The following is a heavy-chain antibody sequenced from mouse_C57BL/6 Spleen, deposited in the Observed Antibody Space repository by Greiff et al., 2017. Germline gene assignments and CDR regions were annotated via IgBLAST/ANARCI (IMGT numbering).Heavy chain of an antibody. CDR1: GYAFSSSW. CDR3: ARGLYDYYAMDY. CDR2: IYPGDGDT. Sequence: QVQLQQSGPELVKPGASVKISCKASGYAFSSSWMNWVKQRPGKGLEWIGRIYPGDGDTNYNGKFKGKATLTADKSSSTAYMQLTSLTSEDSAVYVCARGLYDYYAMDYWGQGTSVTVSS. J-gene: IGHJ4*01. D-gene: IGHD2-3*01. V-gene: IGHV1-82*01.